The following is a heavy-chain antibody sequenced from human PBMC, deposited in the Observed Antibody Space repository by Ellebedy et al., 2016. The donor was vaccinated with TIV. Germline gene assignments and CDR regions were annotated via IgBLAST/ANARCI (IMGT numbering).Heavy chain of an antibody. V-gene: IGHV4-38-2*02. CDR3: ARDPIWDCCSGGSCYFDL. CDR2: VYYSGST. CDR1: GSSISSGYY. J-gene: IGHJ4*02. Sequence: MPSETLSLTCSVSGSSISSGYYWGWIRQPPGRGLEWIGSVYYSGSTSYNPSLKSRVTMSVHTSRRQFSLRLPSVTASDTAVYFCARDPIWDCCSGGSCYFDLWGQGIPVIVSS. D-gene: IGHD2-15*01.